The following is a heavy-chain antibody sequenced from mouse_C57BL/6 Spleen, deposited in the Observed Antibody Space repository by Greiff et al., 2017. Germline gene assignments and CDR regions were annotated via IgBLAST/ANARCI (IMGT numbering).Heavy chain of an antibody. V-gene: IGHV1-82*01. Sequence: QVQLQQSGPELVKPGASVKISCKASGYAFSSSWMNWVKQRPGKGLEWIGRIYPGDGDTNYNGKFKGKATLTADKSSSTASMQLSSLTSEDSAVYFCARLDYYGSSNFDYWGQGTTLTVSS. J-gene: IGHJ2*01. CDR1: GYAFSSSW. D-gene: IGHD1-1*01. CDR2: IYPGDGDT. CDR3: ARLDYYGSSNFDY.